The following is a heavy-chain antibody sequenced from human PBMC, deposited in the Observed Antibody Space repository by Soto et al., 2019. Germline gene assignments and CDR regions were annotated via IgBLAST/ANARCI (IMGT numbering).Heavy chain of an antibody. V-gene: IGHV4-31*02. Sequence: QVQLQESGPGLVNPSQTLSLTCSVSGGSISSGGYYWSWIRQPPVKGLEWIGYIYYSANTHYNPSLKGRVSISADTSKNQFSLNLSSVTAAGTAGYYCARSGGNSYYYGMDGWGQGTTVTVSS. D-gene: IGHD3-10*01. J-gene: IGHJ6*02. CDR3: ARSGGNSYYYGMDG. CDR2: IYYSANT. CDR1: GGSISSGGYY.